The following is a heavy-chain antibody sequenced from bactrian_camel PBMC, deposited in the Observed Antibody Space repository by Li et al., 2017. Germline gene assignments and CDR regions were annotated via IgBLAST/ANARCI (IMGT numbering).Heavy chain of an antibody. D-gene: IGHD1*01. J-gene: IGHJ4*01. V-gene: IGHV3S25*01. Sequence: QLVESGGGLVQPGGSLRLSCAASGFTFSSYRMYWVRQAPGKGLEWVSTIERDGGTTDYADSVKGRFTISRDNAKNMVYLRMDSLKTEDTGVYYCATLGDAYWGQGTRSPSP. CDR3: ATLGDAY. CDR2: IERDGGTT. CDR1: GFTFSSYR.